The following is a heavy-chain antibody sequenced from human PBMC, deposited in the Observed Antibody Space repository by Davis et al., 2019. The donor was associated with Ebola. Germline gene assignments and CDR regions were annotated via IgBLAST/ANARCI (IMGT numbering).Heavy chain of an antibody. D-gene: IGHD4-17*01. CDR3: ARHDYGDSHFDY. CDR2: ISGSGGST. J-gene: IGHJ4*02. V-gene: IGHV3-23*01. CDR1: GFTFSSYA. Sequence: GGSLRLSCAASGFTFSSYAMSWVRQATGKGLEWVSAISGSGGSTYYADSVKGRLTISRDNSKNTLYLQMNSLRAEDTAVYYCARHDYGDSHFDYWGQGTLVTVSS.